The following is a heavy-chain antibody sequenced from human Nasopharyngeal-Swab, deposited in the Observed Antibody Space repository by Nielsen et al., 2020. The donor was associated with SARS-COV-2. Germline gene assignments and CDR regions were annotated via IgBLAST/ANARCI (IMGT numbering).Heavy chain of an antibody. D-gene: IGHD6-13*01. V-gene: IGHV1-3*01. CDR2: INAGNGNT. Sequence: ARQAPGQRLEWMGWINAGNGNTKYSQKFQGRVTITRDTSASTAYMELRSLRSDDTAVYYCARDPRIAALDYWGQGTLVTVSS. J-gene: IGHJ4*02. CDR3: ARDPRIAALDY.